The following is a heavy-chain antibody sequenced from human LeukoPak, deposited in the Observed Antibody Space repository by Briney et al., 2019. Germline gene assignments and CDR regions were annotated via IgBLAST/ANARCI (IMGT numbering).Heavy chain of an antibody. CDR2: ISGSGGST. CDR1: GVTFSSYA. CDR3: AKGFGVAGPGYFQH. Sequence: GGSLRLSCAASGVTFSSYAMSWGRAAPGKGLEWVSAISGSGGSTYYADSVRGRFTISRDNSKNTLYLQMNSLRAEDTAVYYCAKGFGVAGPGYFQHWGQGTLVTVSS. J-gene: IGHJ1*01. D-gene: IGHD6-19*01. V-gene: IGHV3-23*01.